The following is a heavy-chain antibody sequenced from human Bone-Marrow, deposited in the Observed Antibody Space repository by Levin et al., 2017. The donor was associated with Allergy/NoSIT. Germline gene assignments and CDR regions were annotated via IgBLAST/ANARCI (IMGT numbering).Heavy chain of an antibody. CDR1: GFTFSTFA. V-gene: IGHV3-23*01. CDR2: VSDGGDHT. Sequence: AGGSLRLSCAASGFTFSTFAMNWVRQAPGQGLEWVSSVSDGGDHTFHADSVKGRFTISRDNSKNTLYLQMNSLRAEDTALYYCAKDDGTAYYSFDSWGQGTLVTVSS. J-gene: IGHJ4*02. D-gene: IGHD1-26*01. CDR3: AKDDGTAYYSFDS.